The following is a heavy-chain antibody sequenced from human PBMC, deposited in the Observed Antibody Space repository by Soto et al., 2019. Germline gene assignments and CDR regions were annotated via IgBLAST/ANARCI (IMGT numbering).Heavy chain of an antibody. CDR2: IKQDGSEK. J-gene: IGHJ4*02. CDR3: ASVPPVDLP. D-gene: IGHD5-12*01. Sequence: MSWVRQAPGKGLEWVANIKQDGSEKYYVDSVKGRFTISRDNAKNSLYLQMNSLRAEDTAVYYCASVPPVDLPWGQGTLVTVSS. V-gene: IGHV3-7*03.